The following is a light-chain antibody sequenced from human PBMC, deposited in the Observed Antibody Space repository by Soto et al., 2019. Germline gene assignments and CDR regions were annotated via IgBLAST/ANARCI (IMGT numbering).Light chain of an antibody. CDR1: QSVNKW. V-gene: IGKV1-5*01. Sequence: DIQMTQSPSTLSASVGDRVTITCRASQSVNKWLAWYQQKPGRAPNLVIYDASTLQTSVTSTFSGSGSGTEFTLTISSLQPDDFGTYYCQQYQSWPYTLGQGTKLEIK. CDR3: QQYQSWPYT. CDR2: DAS. J-gene: IGKJ2*01.